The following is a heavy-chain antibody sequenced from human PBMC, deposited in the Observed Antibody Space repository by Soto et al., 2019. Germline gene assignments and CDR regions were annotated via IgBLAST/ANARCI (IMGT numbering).Heavy chain of an antibody. Sequence: SQTLSLTCAISGDSVSSNSAAWNWIRQSPSRGLEWLGRTYYRSKWYNDYAVSVKSRITINPDTSKNQFSLQLNSLTPEDTAVYYCARAYCSGGSCCAWSNRFAPSAQRTPVIVSS. CDR3: ARAYCSGGSCCAWSNRFAP. D-gene: IGHD2-15*01. CDR2: TYYRSKWYN. J-gene: IGHJ5*02. V-gene: IGHV6-1*01. CDR1: GDSVSSNSAA.